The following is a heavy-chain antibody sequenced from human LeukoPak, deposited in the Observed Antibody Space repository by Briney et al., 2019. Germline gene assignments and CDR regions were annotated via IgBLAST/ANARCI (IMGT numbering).Heavy chain of an antibody. Sequence: ASVKVSCKVSGYTLTELSMHWVRQAPGKGLEWMGGFDPEDGETIYAQKFQGRVTITADESTGTAYMELSSLRSEDTAVYYCAVETVVVALDYWGQGTLVTVSS. CDR2: FDPEDGET. V-gene: IGHV1-24*01. CDR3: AVETVVVALDY. CDR1: GYTLTELS. D-gene: IGHD2-15*01. J-gene: IGHJ4*02.